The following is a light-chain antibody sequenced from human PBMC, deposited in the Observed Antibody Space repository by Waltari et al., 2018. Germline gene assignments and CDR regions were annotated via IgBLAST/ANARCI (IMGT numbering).Light chain of an antibody. V-gene: IGLV3-21*02. CDR3: QVWDNSGGPHVV. CDR1: NIGYKS. J-gene: IGLJ2*01. Sequence: SYVLTQPPSVSAAPGPTAKITSGGTNIGYKSVHWYQQKKGPAPVLVVFDDGDRPSGIPERFSGSKSGNTATLTISRVGAEDEADYYCQVWDNSGGPHVVFGGGTKLTVL. CDR2: DDG.